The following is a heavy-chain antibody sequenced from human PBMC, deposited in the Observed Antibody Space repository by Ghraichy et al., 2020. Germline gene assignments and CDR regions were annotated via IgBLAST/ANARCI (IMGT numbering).Heavy chain of an antibody. J-gene: IGHJ4*02. V-gene: IGHV4-59*08. D-gene: IGHD2-2*02. CDR3: ARHKTLVPAAIWFDY. CDR1: GGSISSYY. CDR2: IYYSGST. Sequence: SETLSLTCTVSGGSISSYYWSWIRQPPGKGLEWIGYIYYSGSTNYNPSLKSRVTISVDTSKNQFSLKLSSVTAADTAVYYCARHKTLVPAAIWFDYWGQGTLVTVSS.